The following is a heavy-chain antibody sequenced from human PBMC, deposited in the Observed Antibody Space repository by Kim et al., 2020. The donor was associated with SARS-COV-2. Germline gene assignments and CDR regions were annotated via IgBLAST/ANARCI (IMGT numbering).Heavy chain of an antibody. CDR3: ARDYYNSVSYSFDC. J-gene: IGHJ4*02. CDR2: ISSSSSSI. Sequence: GGSLRLSCVASGFTFSTYNMNWVRQTPDKGLEWVSYISSSSSSIYYADSVKGRFTISRDNAKNSLYLQMNSLRAEDTAVYYCARDYYNSVSYSFDCWGQGTLVTVSS. V-gene: IGHV3-48*04. D-gene: IGHD3-10*01. CDR1: GFTFSTYN.